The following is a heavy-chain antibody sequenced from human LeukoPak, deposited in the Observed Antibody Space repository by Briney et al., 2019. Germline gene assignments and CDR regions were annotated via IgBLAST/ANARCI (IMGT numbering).Heavy chain of an antibody. CDR1: GGSISSSSYY. V-gene: IGHV4-39*01. Sequence: SETLSLTCTVSGGSISSSSYYWGWIRQPPGKGLEWIGSIYYSGSTYYNPSLKSRVTISIDTSKDQFSLKLSSVTAAATAVYYCARHSTSYYFDYWGQGTLVTVSS. CDR2: IYYSGST. CDR3: ARHSTSYYFDY. J-gene: IGHJ4*02.